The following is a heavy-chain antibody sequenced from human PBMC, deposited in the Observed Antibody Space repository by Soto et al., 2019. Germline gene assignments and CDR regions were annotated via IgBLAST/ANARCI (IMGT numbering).Heavy chain of an antibody. Sequence: EVQLLESGGGLVQPGGSLRLSCAASGFTFSSYAMSWVRQAPGKGLEWVSAISGSGGSTYYADSVKGRFTISRDNSKKTLYLQMNSLRAEDTAVYYCAKDLGRSTSAFDIWGQGTMVTVSS. D-gene: IGHD7-27*01. V-gene: IGHV3-23*01. CDR3: AKDLGRSTSAFDI. J-gene: IGHJ3*02. CDR1: GFTFSSYA. CDR2: ISGSGGST.